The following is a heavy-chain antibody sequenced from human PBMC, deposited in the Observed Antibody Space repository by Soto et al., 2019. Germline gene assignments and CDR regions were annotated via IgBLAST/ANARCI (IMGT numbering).Heavy chain of an antibody. CDR2: ISPKSGGT. D-gene: IGHD6-19*01. Sequence: QVQLVQSGAEVKKPGASVKVSCEASGYTFIDYYMHWVRQAPGQGFEWMGRISPKSGGTNYAQKFQGRVTMTWDTALNTAYMELRSLMSEDTAVYYCARPPGYISDWYDSYLWGQGTLVTVSS. CDR3: ARPPGYISDWYDSYL. CDR1: GYTFIDYY. V-gene: IGHV1-2*02. J-gene: IGHJ5*02.